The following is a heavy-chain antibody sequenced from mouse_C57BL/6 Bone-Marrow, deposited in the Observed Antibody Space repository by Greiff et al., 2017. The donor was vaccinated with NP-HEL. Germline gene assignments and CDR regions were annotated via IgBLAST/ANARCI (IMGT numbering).Heavy chain of an antibody. D-gene: IGHD1-1*01. CDR3: ARPAYYYGSSFSYYFDY. V-gene: IGHV5-17*01. CDR2: ISSGSSTI. Sequence: EVKLVESGGGLVKPGGSLKLSCAASGFTFSDYGMHWVRQAPEKGLEWVAYISSGSSTIYYADTVKGRFTISRDNAKNTLFLQMTSLRSEDTAMYYCARPAYYYGSSFSYYFDYWGQGTTLTVSS. J-gene: IGHJ2*01. CDR1: GFTFSDYG.